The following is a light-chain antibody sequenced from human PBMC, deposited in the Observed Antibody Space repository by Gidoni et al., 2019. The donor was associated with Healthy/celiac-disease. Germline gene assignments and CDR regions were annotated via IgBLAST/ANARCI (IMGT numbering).Light chain of an antibody. CDR2: DAS. J-gene: IGKJ4*01. CDR1: QGISSA. CDR3: QHFNSHPQVT. V-gene: IGKV1-13*02. Sequence: AIQLTQSPSSLSASVGDRVTITCRASQGISSALSWYQQKPGKAPKLLIYDASSLESGVPSRFSGSGSGTDFTLTISSLQPEDFATYYCQHFNSHPQVTFGGGTKVEIK.